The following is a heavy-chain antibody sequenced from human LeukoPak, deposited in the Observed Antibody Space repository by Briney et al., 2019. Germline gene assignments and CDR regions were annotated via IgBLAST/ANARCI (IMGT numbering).Heavy chain of an antibody. CDR2: INTDGSST. Sequence: GGSLRLSCAASGFTFSSYWMHWVRQAPGKGLVWVSRINTDGSSTYYADSVKGRFTISRDNARNTLYLQMNSLRVDDTAVYYCARGGLLGFDPWGHRTLVTVSS. V-gene: IGHV3-74*01. J-gene: IGHJ5*02. CDR3: ARGGLLGFDP. CDR1: GFTFSSYW.